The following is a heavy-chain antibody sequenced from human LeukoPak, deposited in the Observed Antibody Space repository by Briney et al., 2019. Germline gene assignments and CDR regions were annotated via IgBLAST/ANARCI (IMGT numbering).Heavy chain of an antibody. J-gene: IGHJ4*02. CDR2: IWSDATNK. CDR1: GFTFSSYA. V-gene: IGHV3-33*06. D-gene: IGHD4-11*01. Sequence: PGGSLRLSCAASGFTFSSYAMSWVRQAPGKGLEWVAVIWSDATNKYYADSVKGRFTISRDYYKNTVYLQMTSVRVEDTAVYYCAKDAQRGFDYSNSLEHWGQGTLVTVSS. CDR3: AKDAQRGFDYSNSLEH.